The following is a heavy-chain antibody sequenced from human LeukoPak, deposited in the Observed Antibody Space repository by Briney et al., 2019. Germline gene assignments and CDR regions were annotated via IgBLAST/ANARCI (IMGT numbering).Heavy chain of an antibody. CDR2: IYYSGST. V-gene: IGHV4-59*01. CDR3: ARDRSTYYYDSSGYYAAFDI. J-gene: IGHJ3*02. CDR1: GGSISSYY. Sequence: SETLSLTCTVSGGSISSYYWSWIRQPPGKGLEWIGYIYYSGSTNYNPSLKSRVTISVDTSKNQFSPKLSSVTAADTAVYYCARDRSTYYYDSSGYYAAFDIWGQGTMVTVSS. D-gene: IGHD3-22*01.